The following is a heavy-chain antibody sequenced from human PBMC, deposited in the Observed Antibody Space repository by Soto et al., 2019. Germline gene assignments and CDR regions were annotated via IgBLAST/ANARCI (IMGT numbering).Heavy chain of an antibody. D-gene: IGHD2-2*01. CDR2: ISGSGGST. V-gene: IGHV3-23*01. J-gene: IGHJ6*03. Sequence: GGSLRLSCAASGFTFSSYAMSWVRQAPGKGLEWVSAISGSGGSTYYADSVKGRFTISRDNSKNTLYLQMNSLRAEDTAVYYCAKMSCSSTSCYLSHYYYYMDVWGKGTTVTVSS. CDR1: GFTFSSYA. CDR3: AKMSCSSTSCYLSHYYYYMDV.